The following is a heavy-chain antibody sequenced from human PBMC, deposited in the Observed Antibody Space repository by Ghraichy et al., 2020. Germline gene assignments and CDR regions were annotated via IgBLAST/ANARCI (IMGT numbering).Heavy chain of an antibody. CDR3: ARGRYCSGGSCYFDY. V-gene: IGHV3-74*01. CDR2: IDSDGSYT. J-gene: IGHJ4*02. CDR1: GFTFSSYL. Sequence: GSLRLSCAASGFTFSSYLMHWVRQAPGKGLVWVSRIDSDGSYTSYADSVKGRFTISRDNAKNSLYLQMNSLRAEDTAVYYCARGRYCSGGSCYFDYWGQGTLVTVSS. D-gene: IGHD2-15*01.